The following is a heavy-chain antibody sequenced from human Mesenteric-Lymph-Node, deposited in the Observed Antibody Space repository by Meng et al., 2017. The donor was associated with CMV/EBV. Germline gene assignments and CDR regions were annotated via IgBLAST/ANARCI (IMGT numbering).Heavy chain of an antibody. CDR1: GFIFSDYW. Sequence: GESLKISCAASGFIFSDYWMSWVRQAPGKGLERVANIRQDGREIYYVDSMKGRATISRDNSKSSLYLEMNSLRADDTGVYYCARARGRDANSKYNWFDSWGQGTLVTVSS. D-gene: IGHD5-24*01. CDR3: ARARGRDANSKYNWFDS. J-gene: IGHJ5*01. V-gene: IGHV3-7*01. CDR2: IRQDGREI.